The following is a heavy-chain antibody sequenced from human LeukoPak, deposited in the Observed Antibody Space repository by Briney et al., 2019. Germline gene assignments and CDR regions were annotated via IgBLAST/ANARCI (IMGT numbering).Heavy chain of an antibody. D-gene: IGHD4-17*01. V-gene: IGHV3-53*01. J-gene: IGHJ4*02. CDR1: GFSFRSYS. CDR3: AREAVTRNYFDY. Sequence: GGSLRLSCAASGFSFRSYSMNWVRQAPGKGLGWVSVIYSGGSTYYADSVKGRFTISRDNSKNTLFLQMNSLRAEDTAVYYCAREAVTRNYFDYWGQGTLVTVSS. CDR2: IYSGGST.